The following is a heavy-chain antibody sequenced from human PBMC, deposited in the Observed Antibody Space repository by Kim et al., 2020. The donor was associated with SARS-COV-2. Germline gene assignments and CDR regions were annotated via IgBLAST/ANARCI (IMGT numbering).Heavy chain of an antibody. Sequence: GGSLRLSCATSGFTFSAYDMNWVRRAPGKGLEWLSFITKSSNTIYYADSVKGRFSISRDNAKNSLYLQMNSLRDEDTALYYCVRDRMGGAFDIWGQETMV. D-gene: IGHD3-16*01. CDR2: ITKSSNTI. J-gene: IGHJ3*02. CDR3: VRDRMGGAFDI. V-gene: IGHV3-48*02. CDR1: GFTFSAYD.